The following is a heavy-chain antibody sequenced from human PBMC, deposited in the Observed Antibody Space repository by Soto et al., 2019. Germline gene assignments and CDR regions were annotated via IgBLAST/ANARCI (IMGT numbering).Heavy chain of an antibody. Sequence: EVQLVESGGGLVQPGGSLRLSCVASGFTFSGYEMNWVRQAPGKGLEWVSYISSSGNIMYYADSVKGRFTISRYNAKNSLYLQMNSLRAEDTAVYYCARDIVRFFDYWGLGTLVTVSS. CDR1: GFTFSGYE. CDR2: ISSSGNIM. J-gene: IGHJ4*02. V-gene: IGHV3-48*03. D-gene: IGHD3-16*02. CDR3: ARDIVRFFDY.